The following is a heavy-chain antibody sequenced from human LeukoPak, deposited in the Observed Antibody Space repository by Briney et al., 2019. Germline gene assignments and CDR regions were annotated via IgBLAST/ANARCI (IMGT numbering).Heavy chain of an antibody. Sequence: PGGSLRLSCAGSGFNFSSYSMSWVRQAPWKGLEWVSYISRSGSTIYYADSVKGRFTISRDNAKNSLYLQMNSLRAEDTAVYYCARDLYYYDSSGYSRYFDLWGRGTLVTVSS. CDR3: ARDLYYYDSSGYSRYFDL. CDR2: ISRSGSTI. J-gene: IGHJ2*01. V-gene: IGHV3-48*04. D-gene: IGHD3-22*01. CDR1: GFNFSSYS.